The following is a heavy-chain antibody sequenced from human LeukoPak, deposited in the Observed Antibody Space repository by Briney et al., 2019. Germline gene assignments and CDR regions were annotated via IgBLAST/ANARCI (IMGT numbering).Heavy chain of an antibody. D-gene: IGHD6-13*01. CDR1: GYTFTGYY. CDR3: ARDGEYSSSWYPESPYYYYMDV. V-gene: IGHV1-2*02. CDR2: INPNSGGT. Sequence: ASVKVSCKASGYTFTGYYMHWVRQAPGQGLEWMGWINPNSGGTNYAQKFQGRVTMTRDTSISTAYMELSRLRSDDTAVYYCARDGEYSSSWYPESPYYYYMDVWGNGTSVTVSS. J-gene: IGHJ6*03.